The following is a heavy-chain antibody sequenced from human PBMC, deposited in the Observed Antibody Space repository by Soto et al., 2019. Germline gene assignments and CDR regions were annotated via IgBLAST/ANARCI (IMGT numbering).Heavy chain of an antibody. Sequence: SETLSLTCAVSGGSISSGGYSWSWIRQPPGKGLEWIGYIYHSGSTYYNPSLKSRVTLSVDKSKNQFFLKLTSVSAADTAVYYCATLSGDFTISPFDPWGQGILVTVSS. CDR2: IYHSGST. D-gene: IGHD3-3*02. CDR3: ATLSGDFTISPFDP. J-gene: IGHJ5*02. V-gene: IGHV4-30-2*01. CDR1: GGSISSGGYS.